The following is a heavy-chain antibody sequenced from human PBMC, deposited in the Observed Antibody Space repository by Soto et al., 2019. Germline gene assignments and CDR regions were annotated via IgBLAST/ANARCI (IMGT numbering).Heavy chain of an antibody. V-gene: IGHV4-31*03. CDR3: ARTYDILTGYSPGGFDP. CDR1: GGSISSGGYY. CDR2: IYYSGST. D-gene: IGHD3-9*01. J-gene: IGHJ5*02. Sequence: SETLSLTCTVSGGSISSGGYYWSWIRQHPGKGLEWIGYIYYSGSTYYNPSLKSRVTISVDTSKNQFSLKLSSVTAADTAVYYCARTYDILTGYSPGGFDPWGQGTLVTVSS.